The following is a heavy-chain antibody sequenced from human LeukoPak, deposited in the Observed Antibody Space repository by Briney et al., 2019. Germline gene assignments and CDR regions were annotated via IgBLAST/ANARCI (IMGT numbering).Heavy chain of an antibody. J-gene: IGHJ4*02. CDR3: AKDHYYYDSSGYLYYFDY. Sequence: PGGSLRLSCAASGFTFSSYGMHWVRQAPGKGLEWVAFIRYDGSNKYYADSVKGRFTISRDNSKNTLYLQMNSLRAEDTAVYYCAKDHYYYDSSGYLYYFDYWGQGTLVTVSS. CDR2: IRYDGSNK. V-gene: IGHV3-30*02. D-gene: IGHD3-22*01. CDR1: GFTFSSYG.